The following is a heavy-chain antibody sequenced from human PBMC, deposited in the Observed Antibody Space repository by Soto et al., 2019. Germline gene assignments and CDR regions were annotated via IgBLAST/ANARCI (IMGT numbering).Heavy chain of an antibody. J-gene: IGHJ3*02. V-gene: IGHV4-34*01. CDR2: MSHSGGT. CDR1: GGFVSSGSYY. Sequence: QVQLQQWGAGLLKPSETLSLTCAVYGGFVSSGSYYWSWIRQPPGKGLEWIGEMSHSGGTHFNPSLKRRVTRSVATSKNQFSLKMSSVTAADTALYYCARVERGTATTVVDAFDIWGPGTMVTVSS. D-gene: IGHD1-1*01. CDR3: ARVERGTATTVVDAFDI.